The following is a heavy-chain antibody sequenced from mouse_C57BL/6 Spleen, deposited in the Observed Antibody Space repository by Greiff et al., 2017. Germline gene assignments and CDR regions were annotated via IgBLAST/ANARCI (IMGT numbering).Heavy chain of an antibody. CDR2: INPSSGYT. Sequence: QVQLQQSGAELAKPGASVKLSCTASGYTFTSYWMHWVKQRPGQGLEWIGYINPSSGYTKYKQKFKDKATLTADKSSSTAYMQLSRLTYEGSAVYYCARGELHAYWGQGTLVTVSA. V-gene: IGHV1-7*01. CDR3: ARGELHAY. J-gene: IGHJ3*01. CDR1: GYTFTSYW.